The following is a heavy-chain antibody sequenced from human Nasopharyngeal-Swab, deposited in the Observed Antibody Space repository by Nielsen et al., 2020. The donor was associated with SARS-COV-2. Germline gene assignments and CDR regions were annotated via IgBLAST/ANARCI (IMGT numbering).Heavy chain of an antibody. V-gene: IGHV3-21*01. CDR1: GFTFSSYS. CDR3: ASLARDY. CDR2: ISSSSSYI. Sequence: GESLKISCAASGFTFSSYSMNWVRQAPGKGLEWVSSISSSSSYIYYGDSVKGKFTISRDNSKNTLYLQMDSLRAEDTAVYYCASLARDYWGQGTLVTVSS. J-gene: IGHJ4*02.